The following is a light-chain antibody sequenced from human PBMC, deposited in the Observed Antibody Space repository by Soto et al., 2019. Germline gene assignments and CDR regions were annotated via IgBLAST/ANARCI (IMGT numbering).Light chain of an antibody. CDR3: MQALQTSVT. Sequence: DIVMTQSPLSLPVTPGEPASISCRSSQSLLHSNGYNYLDWYLQKPGQSPQLLIYLGSSRASGVPDRFSGGGSGTDFTLKISRVEAEDVGVYYCMQALQTSVTFGQGTKVDIK. J-gene: IGKJ1*01. V-gene: IGKV2-28*01. CDR2: LGS. CDR1: QSLLHSNGYNY.